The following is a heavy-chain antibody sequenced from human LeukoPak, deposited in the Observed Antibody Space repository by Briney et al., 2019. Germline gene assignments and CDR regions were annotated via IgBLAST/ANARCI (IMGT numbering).Heavy chain of an antibody. CDR1: GFTFSSYA. J-gene: IGHJ6*02. CDR2: ISYDGSNK. CDR3: ARGIAAAGYGMDV. D-gene: IGHD6-25*01. Sequence: GRSLRLSCAASGFTFSSYAMHWVRQAPGTGLEWVAVISYDGSNKYYADSVKGRFTISRDNSKNTLYLQMNSLRAEDTAVYYCARGIAAAGYGMDVWGQGTTVTVSS. V-gene: IGHV3-30*04.